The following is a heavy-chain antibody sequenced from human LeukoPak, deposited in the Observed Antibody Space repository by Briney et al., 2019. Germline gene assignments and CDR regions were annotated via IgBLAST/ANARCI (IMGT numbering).Heavy chain of an antibody. CDR1: SYSISSGSY. Sequence: PSETLSLTCTVSSYSISSGSYWGWIRQPPGKGLEWIGSIHHSGSTYYNPSLKSRVTISVDTSKNQFSLKLDSVTAADTAVFYCTRGTLNTFDFWGQGTLVTVSS. D-gene: IGHD2/OR15-2a*01. J-gene: IGHJ4*02. V-gene: IGHV4-38-2*02. CDR2: IHHSGST. CDR3: TRGTLNTFDF.